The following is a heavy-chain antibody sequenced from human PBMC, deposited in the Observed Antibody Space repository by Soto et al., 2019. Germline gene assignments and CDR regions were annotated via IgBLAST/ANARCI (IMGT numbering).Heavy chain of an antibody. CDR3: AKFLVEPGGRSGWPWYFDC. J-gene: IGHJ4*02. CDR2: ISGSGGTT. D-gene: IGHD6-25*01. CDR1: GVTFSSYA. Sequence: EVHLLESGGGLVQPGGSLRLSCAASGVTFSSYAMSWVSQAPGKGLEWVSAISGSGGTTYYADSVKGRFTISRDNSKNTLYLQRNSLRAEDTAVYYCAKFLVEPGGRSGWPWYFDCWGQGALVTVSS. V-gene: IGHV3-23*01.